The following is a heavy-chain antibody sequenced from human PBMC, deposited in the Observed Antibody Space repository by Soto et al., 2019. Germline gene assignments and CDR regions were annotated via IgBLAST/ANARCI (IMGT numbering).Heavy chain of an antibody. J-gene: IGHJ4*02. Sequence: PSETQSLTSTVSGGYIGSYYWSWIRQPPGKGLEWIGYIYYSGSTNYNPSLKSRVTISVDTSKNQFSLKLNSMTAADTAVYYCARHNYGSGSTYFDYWGQGTLVTVSS. CDR1: GGYIGSYY. CDR2: IYYSGST. CDR3: ARHNYGSGSTYFDY. D-gene: IGHD3-10*01. V-gene: IGHV4-59*08.